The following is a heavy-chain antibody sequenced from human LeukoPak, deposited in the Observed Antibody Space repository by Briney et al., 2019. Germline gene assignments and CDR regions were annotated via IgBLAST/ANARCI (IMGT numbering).Heavy chain of an antibody. CDR1: GFTFSSYS. D-gene: IGHD4-17*01. J-gene: IGHJ3*02. CDR3: ASYGDYNDAFNI. V-gene: IGHV3-21*01. Sequence: GGSLRLSCAASGFTFSSYSMNWVRQAQGKGLEWVSSISSSSSYIYYADSVKGRFTTSRDNAKNSLYLQMNSLRAEDTAVYYCASYGDYNDAFNIWGQGTMVTVSS. CDR2: ISSSSSYI.